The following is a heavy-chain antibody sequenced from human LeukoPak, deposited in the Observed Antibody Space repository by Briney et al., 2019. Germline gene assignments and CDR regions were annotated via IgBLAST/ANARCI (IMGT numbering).Heavy chain of an antibody. CDR1: GFTFRYYD. CDR2: IRSSGVTGTLI. Sequence: PGGSLRLSCAASGFTFRYYDMNWVRQAPGRGLEWLSCIRSSGVTGTLIYDADSVKGRFTVSRDNAGNTLYLQMGSLRAEDTAVYYCVRGSGWSGSQFGDPFEVWGQGTTVIVSS. J-gene: IGHJ3*01. V-gene: IGHV3-48*03. CDR3: VRGSGWSGSQFGDPFEV. D-gene: IGHD1-26*01.